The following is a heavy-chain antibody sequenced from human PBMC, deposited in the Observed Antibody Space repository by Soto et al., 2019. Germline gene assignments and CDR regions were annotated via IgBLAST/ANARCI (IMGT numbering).Heavy chain of an antibody. Sequence: EVQLVESGGGLVKPGWSLRLSCAASGFTFRTYSMNWVRQAPGKGLEWVSSISTSSSYISYADSVKGRFTVSRDNAKTSLYLQMNRLRADDTAVYFCARRQYYFYYMDVWGKGTTVTVSS. V-gene: IGHV3-21*01. J-gene: IGHJ6*03. CDR3: ARRQYYFYYMDV. CDR1: GFTFRTYS. CDR2: ISTSSSYI.